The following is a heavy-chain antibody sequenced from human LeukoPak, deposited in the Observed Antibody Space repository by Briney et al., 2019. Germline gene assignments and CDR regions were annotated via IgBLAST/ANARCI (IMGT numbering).Heavy chain of an antibody. CDR1: CYAFISYG. CDR3: ARPIDSSGYFSPSTINHFDH. D-gene: IGHD3-22*01. J-gene: IGHJ4*02. Sequence: GASVKVSCKASCYAFISYGISWVRQAPGQGLEWMGWISAYNGNTKYAQKFQDRVTMTTDTSTSTAYMELTSLRSDDTAVYYCARPIDSSGYFSPSTINHFDHWGQGTLVTVSS. CDR2: ISAYNGNT. V-gene: IGHV1-18*01.